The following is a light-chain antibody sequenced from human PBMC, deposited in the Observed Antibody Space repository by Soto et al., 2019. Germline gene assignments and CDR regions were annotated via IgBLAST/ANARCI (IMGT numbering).Light chain of an antibody. CDR2: RNN. CDR1: SSNIGSNY. J-gene: IGLJ1*01. V-gene: IGLV1-47*01. CDR3: AAWDDRLSAYV. Sequence: QYVLTQPPSASDTPGQRLTISCSGSSSNIGSNYVYWYQQLPGTAPKLLIYRNNQRPSGVPERFSGSKSGTSASLAISGFRSEDEADYYCAAWDDRLSAYVFGTGTKVTVL.